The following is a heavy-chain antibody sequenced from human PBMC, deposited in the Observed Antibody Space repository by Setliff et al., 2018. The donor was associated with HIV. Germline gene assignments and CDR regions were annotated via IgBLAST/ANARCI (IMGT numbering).Heavy chain of an antibody. CDR3: ARIPTGGTSTSFDY. CDR1: GYTFTNYD. V-gene: IGHV1-8*02. Sequence: ASVKVSCKASGYTFTNYDINWVRQATGQGLEWMGRMNPNSGNTEYAQQFQGRVTMTRNTSISTAYMELSSLRSEDTAIYYCARIPTGGTSTSFDYWGQGTQVTVSS. J-gene: IGHJ4*02. CDR2: MNPNSGNT. D-gene: IGHD1-1*01.